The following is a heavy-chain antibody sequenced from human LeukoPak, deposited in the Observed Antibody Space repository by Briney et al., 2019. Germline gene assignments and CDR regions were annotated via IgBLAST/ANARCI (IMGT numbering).Heavy chain of an antibody. CDR1: GFPFSGYW. J-gene: IGHJ5*02. V-gene: IGHV3-7*03. CDR2: IKQDGSKK. CDR3: AKENYYDSSGYFNWFDP. Sequence: GGSLRLSCVASGFPFSGYWMTWVRQAPGKGLEWVANIKQDGSKKSYVDSVKGRFTISRDNSKNTLYLQMNSLRAEDTAVYYCAKENYYDSSGYFNWFDPWGQGTLVTVSS. D-gene: IGHD3-22*01.